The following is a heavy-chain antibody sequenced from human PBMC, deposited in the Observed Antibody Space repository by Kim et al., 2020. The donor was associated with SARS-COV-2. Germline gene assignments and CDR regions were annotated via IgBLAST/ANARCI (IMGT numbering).Heavy chain of an antibody. J-gene: IGHJ4*02. CDR2: IYTSGST. CDR3: ARGIADLWLRYYFDY. Sequence: SETLSLTCTVSGGSISSYYWSWIRQPAGKGLEWIGRIYTSGSTNYNPSLKSRVTMSVDTSKNQFSLKLSSVTAADTAVYYCARGIADLWLRYYFDYWGQGTLVTVSS. D-gene: IGHD5-18*01. V-gene: IGHV4-4*07. CDR1: GGSISSYY.